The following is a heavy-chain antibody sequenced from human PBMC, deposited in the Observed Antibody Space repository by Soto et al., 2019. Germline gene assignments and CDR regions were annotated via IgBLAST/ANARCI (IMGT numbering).Heavy chain of an antibody. Sequence: QVQLVESGGGVVQPGRSLRLSCAASGFTFSSYAMHWVRQVPGKGLEWVAVISYDGTNKYYADSVKGRFTISRDNSKNTLYLQMNSLRAEDTAVYYCARDGSIFSERWQQPIAYYFDYWGPGTLVTVSS. CDR2: ISYDGTNK. CDR3: ARDGSIFSERWQQPIAYYFDY. J-gene: IGHJ4*02. CDR1: GFTFSSYA. V-gene: IGHV3-30-3*01. D-gene: IGHD3-9*01.